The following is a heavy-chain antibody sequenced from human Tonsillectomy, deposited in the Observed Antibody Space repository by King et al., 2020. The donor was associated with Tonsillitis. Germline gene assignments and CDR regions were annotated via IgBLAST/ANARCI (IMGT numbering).Heavy chain of an antibody. CDR3: TTDRWRQVPAPAGYFDS. CDR2: IKSKTDGGTT. D-gene: IGHD2-2*01. Sequence: VQLVESGGGLVKPGGSLRLSCAASGFTFSNVWMSWVRQAPGKGLEWVGRIKSKTDGGTTDYAAPVKGRFTISREDSKNTLYLQMNSLKTEDTDVYYCTTDRWRQVPAPAGYFDSWGQGDLVPVS. CDR1: GFTFSNVW. V-gene: IGHV3-15*01. J-gene: IGHJ4*02.